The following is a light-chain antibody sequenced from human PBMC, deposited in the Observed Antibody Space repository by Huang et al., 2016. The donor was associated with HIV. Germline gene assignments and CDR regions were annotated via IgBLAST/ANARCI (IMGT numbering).Light chain of an antibody. CDR3: QQYGSSPGT. CDR2: GAS. Sequence: EIVLTQSPGTLSLSPGERATRSCRASQSVNSGYFAWYQQKPGQAPRLLIDGASSRATGIPGMFSGSGAGTDFTLTISRLQPEDFAVYFWQQYGSSPGTFGQGTKVEMK. CDR1: QSVNSGY. V-gene: IGKV3-20*01. J-gene: IGKJ1*01.